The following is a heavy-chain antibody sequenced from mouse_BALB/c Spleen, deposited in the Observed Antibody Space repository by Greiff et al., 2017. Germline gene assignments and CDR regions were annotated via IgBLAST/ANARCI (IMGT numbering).Heavy chain of an antibody. CDR3: ARDRYYRYDEEAWCAY. J-gene: IGHJ3*01. CDR1: GFSLTSYG. V-gene: IGHV2-9*02. D-gene: IGHD2-14*01. Sequence: QVQLKESGPGLVAPSQSLSITCTVSGFSLTSYGVHWVRQPPGKGLEWLGVIWAGGSTNYNSALMSRLSISKDNSKSQVFLKMNRLQTDDTAMYYCARDRYYRYDEEAWCAYWGQGTLVTVSA. CDR2: IWAGGST.